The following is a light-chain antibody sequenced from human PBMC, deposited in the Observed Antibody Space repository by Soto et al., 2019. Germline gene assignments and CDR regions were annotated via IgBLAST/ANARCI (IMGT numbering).Light chain of an antibody. CDR1: QSVSNN. Sequence: EIVMTQSPATLSVSPGERATLSCRASQSVSNNLAWYQQKPGQAPRRLIYGASTRATAIPARFSGSGSGTDFTLTISILEPEDVAGRDWKECCYWLPSSLGGGTRLDIK. CDR3: KECCYWLPSS. V-gene: IGKV3-15*01. J-gene: IGKJ4*02. CDR2: GAS.